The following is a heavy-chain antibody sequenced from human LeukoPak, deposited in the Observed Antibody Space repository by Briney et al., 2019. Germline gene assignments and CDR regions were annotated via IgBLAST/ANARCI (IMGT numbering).Heavy chain of an antibody. CDR2: IYYSGST. CDR1: GGSISSSSYY. D-gene: IGHD5-18*01. CDR3: ARDMSGYSYGSYYYYTDV. V-gene: IGHV4-39*07. J-gene: IGHJ6*03. Sequence: SETLSLTCTVSGGSISSSSYYWGWIRQPPGKGLEWIGSIYYSGSTYYNPSLKSRVTISVDTSKNQFSLKLSSVTAADTAVYYCARDMSGYSYGSYYYYTDVWGKGTTVTVSS.